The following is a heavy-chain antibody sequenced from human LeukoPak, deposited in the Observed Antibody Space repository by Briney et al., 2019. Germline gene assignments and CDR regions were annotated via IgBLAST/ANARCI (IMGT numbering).Heavy chain of an antibody. CDR3: ARDVDSSGWYYWFDP. Sequence: SQTLSLTCAISGDSVTTKSAAWNWIRQSPSRGLEWLGSTYYRSKWYNDYAVSVKSRITINPDTSKNQFSLQLNSVTPEDTAVYYCARDVDSSGWYYWFDPWGQGTLVTVSS. D-gene: IGHD6-19*01. CDR1: GDSVTTKSAA. V-gene: IGHV6-1*01. CDR2: TYYRSKWYN. J-gene: IGHJ5*02.